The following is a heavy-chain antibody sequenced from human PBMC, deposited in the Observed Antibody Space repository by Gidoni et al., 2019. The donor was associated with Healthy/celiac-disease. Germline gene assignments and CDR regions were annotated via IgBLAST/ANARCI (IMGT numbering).Heavy chain of an antibody. J-gene: IGHJ6*02. Sequence: QVQLVQSGAEVKKPGASVKVSCKASGYPFPGYSLPGVRQAPGQGLEWMGWINPNSGGTNYAQKFQGWVTMTRDTSISTAYMELSRLRSDDTAVYYCAKDYYGSGTRPPYYYYGMDVWGQGTTVTVSS. V-gene: IGHV1-2*04. CDR2: INPNSGGT. CDR3: AKDYYGSGTRPPYYYYGMDV. D-gene: IGHD3-10*01. CDR1: GYPFPGYS.